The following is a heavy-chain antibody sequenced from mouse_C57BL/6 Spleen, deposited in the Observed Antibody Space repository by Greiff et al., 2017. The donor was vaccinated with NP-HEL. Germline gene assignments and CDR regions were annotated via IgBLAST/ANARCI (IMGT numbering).Heavy chain of an antibody. V-gene: IGHV1-81*01. CDR1: GYTFTSYG. D-gene: IGHD2-4*01. CDR3: ARSVYDYDRYFDV. CDR2: IYPRSGNP. Sequence: VKLVESGAELARPGASVKLSCKASGYTFTSYGISWVKQRTGQGLEWIGEIYPRSGNPYYNEKFKGKATLTADKSSSTAYMELRSLTSEDSAVYFCARSVYDYDRYFDVWGTGTTVTVSS. J-gene: IGHJ1*03.